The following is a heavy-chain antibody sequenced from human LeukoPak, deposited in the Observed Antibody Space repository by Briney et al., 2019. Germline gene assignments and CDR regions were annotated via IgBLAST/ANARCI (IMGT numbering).Heavy chain of an antibody. J-gene: IGHJ4*02. CDR2: ISSSSSYI. V-gene: IGHV3-21*01. Sequence: GGSLRLSCAASGFTFSSYSMNWVRQTPGKGLQWVSSISSSSSYIYYGDSVKGRFTISRDNAKNSLYLQMNSLRAEDTAVYYCARDRFGSGSCFDYWGQGTMVTVSS. D-gene: IGHD3-10*01. CDR3: ARDRFGSGSCFDY. CDR1: GFTFSSYS.